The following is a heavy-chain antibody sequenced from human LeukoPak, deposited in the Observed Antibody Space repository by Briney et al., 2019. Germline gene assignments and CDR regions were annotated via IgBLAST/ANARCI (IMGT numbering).Heavy chain of an antibody. J-gene: IGHJ4*02. V-gene: IGHV3-30*18. CDR1: GFTFSSYG. Sequence: GGSLRLSCSASGFTFSSYGMHWVRQAPGKGLDWVAVISNDGSKKYYADSVKGRFTISRDNSKNTLSLQVSSLRTEDTAVYYCAKDRYSYAFEYSDSWGQGTLVTVSS. CDR2: ISNDGSKK. D-gene: IGHD5-18*01. CDR3: AKDRYSYAFEYSDS.